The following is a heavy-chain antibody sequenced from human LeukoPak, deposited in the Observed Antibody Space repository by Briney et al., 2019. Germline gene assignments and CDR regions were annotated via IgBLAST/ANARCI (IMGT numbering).Heavy chain of an antibody. D-gene: IGHD3-22*01. CDR2: IKSDGST. Sequence: GGSLRLSCAASGFNFSSYWMHWVRQAPGKGLVWVSRIKSDGSTRYADSVKGRFTISRDNAKNTVSLQMNSLRAEDTGVYYCARAPSEIGGYYPEYFRHWGQGTLVTVSP. CDR1: GFNFSSYW. CDR3: ARAPSEIGGYYPEYFRH. J-gene: IGHJ1*01. V-gene: IGHV3-74*01.